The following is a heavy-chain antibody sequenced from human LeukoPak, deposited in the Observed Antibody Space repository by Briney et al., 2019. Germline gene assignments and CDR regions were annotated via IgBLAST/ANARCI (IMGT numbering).Heavy chain of an antibody. CDR2: INPDGSVK. Sequence: PGGSLRLTCAASGFTFSSYWMTWVRQAPGKGLEWVANINPDGSVKKYVDSVEGRFSISRDNAKNSLFLQMDSLRAEDTAVYYCARYNYYGSSGHLYWGQGTLVTVSS. D-gene: IGHD3-22*01. V-gene: IGHV3-7*01. CDR3: ARYNYYGSSGHLY. CDR1: GFTFSSYW. J-gene: IGHJ4*02.